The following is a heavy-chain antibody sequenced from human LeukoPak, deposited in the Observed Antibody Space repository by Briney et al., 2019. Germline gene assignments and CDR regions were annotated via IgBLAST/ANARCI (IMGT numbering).Heavy chain of an antibody. D-gene: IGHD5-18*01. J-gene: IGHJ4*02. CDR2: MNPNSGNT. V-gene: IGHV1-8*01. Sequence: GASVKVSCKASGYTFTSYDINWVRQAPGQGLEWMGWMNPNSGNTGYAQKFQGRVTMTRNTSISTAYMELSTLRSEDTAVYYCAKRGSSYGDFDYWGQGTLVTVSS. CDR1: GYTFTSYD. CDR3: AKRGSSYGDFDY.